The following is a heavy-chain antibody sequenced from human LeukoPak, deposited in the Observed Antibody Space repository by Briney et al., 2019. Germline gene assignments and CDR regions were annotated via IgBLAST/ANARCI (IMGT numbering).Heavy chain of an antibody. V-gene: IGHV3-30*18. D-gene: IGHD3-10*01. CDR3: AKDRRFGLPMDV. J-gene: IGHJ6*03. CDR1: GFTFSTYG. Sequence: PGGSLRLSCAASGFTFSTYGMHWVRQAPGKGLEWVAVISYDGSNKYYADSVKGRFTISRDNSKNTLYLQMNSLRAEDTAVYYCAKDRRFGLPMDVWGKGATVTVSS. CDR2: ISYDGSNK.